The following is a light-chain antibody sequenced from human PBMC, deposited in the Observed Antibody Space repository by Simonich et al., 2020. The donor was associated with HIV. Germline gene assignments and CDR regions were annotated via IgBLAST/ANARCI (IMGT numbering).Light chain of an antibody. Sequence: EIVMTQSPATLSVSPGERATPSCRASQSIGSNLAGYQQKPGQAPRLLIYGASTRATGIPARFSGSGSGTEFTLSISSMQSEDFAVYYCHQYHEWPLFFGQGTKLEIK. CDR1: QSIGSN. V-gene: IGKV3-15*01. J-gene: IGKJ2*01. CDR3: HQYHEWPLF. CDR2: GAS.